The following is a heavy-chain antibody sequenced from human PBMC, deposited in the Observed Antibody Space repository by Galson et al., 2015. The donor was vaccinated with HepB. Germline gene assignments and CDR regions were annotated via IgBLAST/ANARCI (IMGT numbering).Heavy chain of an antibody. J-gene: IGHJ4*02. D-gene: IGHD1-26*01. CDR2: ISGSGGST. V-gene: IGHV3-23*01. Sequence: SLRLSCAASGFTFSSYAMSWVRQAPGKGLERVSAISGSGGSTYYADSVRGRFTISRDNSKNTLYLQMNSLRAEDTAVYYCAKDRPRPLVGATPAAFFDYWGQGTLVTVSS. CDR3: AKDRPRPLVGATPAAFFDY. CDR1: GFTFSSYA.